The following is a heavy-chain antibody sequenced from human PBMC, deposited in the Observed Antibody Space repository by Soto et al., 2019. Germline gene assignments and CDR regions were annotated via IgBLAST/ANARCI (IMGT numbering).Heavy chain of an antibody. D-gene: IGHD3-16*02. V-gene: IGHV3-23*01. J-gene: IGHJ4*02. CDR1: GFTFSSFA. CDR3: ARGPSEYIWGSYLRYCDS. Sequence: EVQLLESGGGLVQPGGSLRLSCAASGFTFSSFAMNWVRQAPGKGLEWVSAISGSSGHTYYADSVKGRFIISRDNSKDTLYLQIVSLSAGDTAVYYCARGPSEYIWGSYLRYCDSWGQGSRVSVSS. CDR2: ISGSSGHT.